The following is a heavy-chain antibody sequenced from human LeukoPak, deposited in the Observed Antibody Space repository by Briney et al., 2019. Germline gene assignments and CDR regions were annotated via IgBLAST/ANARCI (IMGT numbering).Heavy chain of an antibody. Sequence: SETLSLTCTVSGGSISSYYWSWIRQPPGKGLEWIGYIYYSGSTNYNPSLKSRVTISVDTSKNQFSLKLSSVTAADTAVYYCAIQDCSGGSCFKNPSFDYWGQGTLVTVSS. CDR2: IYYSGST. D-gene: IGHD2-15*01. CDR3: AIQDCSGGSCFKNPSFDY. V-gene: IGHV4-59*01. CDR1: GGSISSYY. J-gene: IGHJ4*02.